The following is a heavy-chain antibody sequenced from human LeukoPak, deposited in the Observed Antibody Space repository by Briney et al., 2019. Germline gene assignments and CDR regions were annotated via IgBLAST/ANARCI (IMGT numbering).Heavy chain of an antibody. CDR2: ISYDGSNK. D-gene: IGHD2-2*01. V-gene: IGHV3-30-3*01. CDR3: ATDDKYAPSS. Sequence: PGRSLRLSCAASGFTFSSYAMHWVRQAPGKGLEWVAVISYDGSNKYYADSVKGRFTISRDNAKNTVYLQMNSLRAEDTAVYYCATDDKYAPSSWGQGTLVTVS. J-gene: IGHJ5*02. CDR1: GFTFSSYA.